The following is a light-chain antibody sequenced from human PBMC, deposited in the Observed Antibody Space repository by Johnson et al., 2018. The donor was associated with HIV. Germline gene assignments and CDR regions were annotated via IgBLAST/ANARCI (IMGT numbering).Light chain of an antibody. CDR3: GTWDSSLSANV. CDR1: SSDMGNYA. V-gene: IGLV1-51*02. Sequence: QSVLTQPPSVSAAPGQKDTISCSGSSSDMGNYAVSWYQQLPGTAPTLLIYEKNKRPSGIPDRFSGSKSGTSATLGITGLQTGDEADYYCGTWDSSLSANVFGTGTKVTVL. CDR2: EKN. J-gene: IGLJ1*01.